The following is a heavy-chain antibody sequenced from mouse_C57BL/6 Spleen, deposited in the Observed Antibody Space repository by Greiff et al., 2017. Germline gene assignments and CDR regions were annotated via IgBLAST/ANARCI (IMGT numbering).Heavy chain of an antibody. J-gene: IGHJ3*01. V-gene: IGHV1-18*01. Sequence: EVQLQQSGPELVKPGASVKIPCKASGYTFTDYNMDWVKQSHGKSLEWIGDINPNNGGTIYNQKFKGKATLTVDKSSSTAYMELRSLTSEDTAVYYCARSLYYYGSSPWFAYWGQGTLVTVSA. CDR3: ARSLYYYGSSPWFAY. CDR2: INPNNGGT. CDR1: GYTFTDYN. D-gene: IGHD1-1*01.